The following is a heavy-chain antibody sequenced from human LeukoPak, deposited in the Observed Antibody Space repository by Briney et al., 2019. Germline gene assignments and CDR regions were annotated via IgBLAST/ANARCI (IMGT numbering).Heavy chain of an antibody. D-gene: IGHD2/OR15-2a*01. Sequence: SQTLSLTCAISGERVSNNNAAWNWIRQSPSRGLQWLGRTYYRSMWYNDYAVSVKSRITINPDTSKDQFSLQLNSVTPEDTAVYYCVRHVNIGFDHWGQGTLVTVSS. V-gene: IGHV6-1*01. CDR3: VRHVNIGFDH. J-gene: IGHJ4*02. CDR1: GERVSNNNAA. CDR2: TYYRSMWYN.